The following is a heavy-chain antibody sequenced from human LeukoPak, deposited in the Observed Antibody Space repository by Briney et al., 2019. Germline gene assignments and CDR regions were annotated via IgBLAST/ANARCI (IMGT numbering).Heavy chain of an antibody. CDR1: GFTFSSYW. CDR3: AREPPEVLWFGGFDY. D-gene: IGHD3-10*01. V-gene: IGHV3-74*01. Sequence: PGGSLRLSCAASGFTFSSYWMHWVRQAPGKGLVWVSRINSDGSSTSYADSVKGRFTISRDNAKNTLYLQMNSLRPEDTAVYYCAREPPEVLWFGGFDYWGQGTLVTVSS. CDR2: INSDGSST. J-gene: IGHJ4*02.